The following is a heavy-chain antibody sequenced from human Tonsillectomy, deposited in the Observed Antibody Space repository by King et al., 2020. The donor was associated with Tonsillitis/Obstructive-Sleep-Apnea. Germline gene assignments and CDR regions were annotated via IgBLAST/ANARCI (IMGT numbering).Heavy chain of an antibody. J-gene: IGHJ4*02. D-gene: IGHD4-17*01. CDR3: ARLSTGTGGFDY. V-gene: IGHV4-39*01. CDR1: GGSISSSSYY. CDR2: IYYSGST. Sequence: MQLQESGPGLVKPSETLSLTCTVSGGSISSSSYYWGWIRQPPGKGLEWIGSIYYSGSTYYNPSLKSRVTISVDTSKNQFSLKLSSVTDADTAVYYCARLSTGTGGFDYWGQGTLVTVSS.